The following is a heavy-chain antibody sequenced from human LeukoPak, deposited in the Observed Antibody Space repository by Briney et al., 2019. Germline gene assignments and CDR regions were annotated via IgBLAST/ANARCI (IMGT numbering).Heavy chain of an antibody. CDR3: ARVLTVAYAYFDY. CDR2: IKPSGGDT. J-gene: IGHJ4*02. Sequence: ASVKVSCKASGYTFTSYYMHWVRQAPGQGLEWMGIIKPSGGDTNYAQKFQGRVTVTWDTSTSTVYMELSSLRSEDTAVYYCARVLTVAYAYFDYWGQGTPATVSS. CDR1: GYTFTSYY. D-gene: IGHD4-23*01. V-gene: IGHV1-46*01.